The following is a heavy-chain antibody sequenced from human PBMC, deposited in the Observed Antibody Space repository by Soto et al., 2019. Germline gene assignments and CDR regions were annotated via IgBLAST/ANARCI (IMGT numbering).Heavy chain of an antibody. CDR3: ARRWGRTFDY. Sequence: PSETLSLTCTVSGGSISSYYWSWIRQPPGKGLEWIGYIYYSGSTNYNPSLKSRVTISVHTSKNQFSLKLSSVTAADTAVYYCARRWGRTFDYWGQGTLVTVSS. CDR1: GGSISSYY. D-gene: IGHD7-27*01. V-gene: IGHV4-59*08. CDR2: IYYSGST. J-gene: IGHJ4*02.